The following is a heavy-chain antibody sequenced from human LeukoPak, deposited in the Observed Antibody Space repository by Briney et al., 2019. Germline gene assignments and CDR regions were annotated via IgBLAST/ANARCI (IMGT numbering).Heavy chain of an antibody. V-gene: IGHV3-30*04. CDR1: GFTFRNSA. CDR2: ISSDGSFK. Sequence: PGGSLRLSCAASGFTFRNSAMHWVRQAPGKGLEWVALISSDGSFKFYADSVKGRFTISRDNAKNSLYLQMNSLRAEDTPVYYCARGLHFRVYDSSDYYPYWGQGTLVTVSS. D-gene: IGHD3-22*01. CDR3: ARGLHFRVYDSSDYYPY. J-gene: IGHJ4*02.